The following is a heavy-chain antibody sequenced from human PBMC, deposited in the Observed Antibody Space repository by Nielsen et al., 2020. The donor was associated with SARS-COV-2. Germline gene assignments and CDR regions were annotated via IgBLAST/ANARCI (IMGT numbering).Heavy chain of an antibody. Sequence: GESLKISCAASGFTFSSYAMSWVRQAPGKGLEWVSAISGSGGSTYYADSVKSRFTISRDNSKNTLYLQMNSLRAEDTAVYYCAKGRGYSGYDFYGMDVWGQGTTVTVSS. CDR3: AKGRGYSGYDFYGMDV. CDR1: GFTFSSYA. J-gene: IGHJ6*02. D-gene: IGHD5-12*01. CDR2: ISGSGGST. V-gene: IGHV3-23*01.